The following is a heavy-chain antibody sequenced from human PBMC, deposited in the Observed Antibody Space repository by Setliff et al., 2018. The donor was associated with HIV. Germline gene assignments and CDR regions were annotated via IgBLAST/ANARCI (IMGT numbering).Heavy chain of an antibody. CDR2: INAGNGDT. J-gene: IGHJ6*02. Sequence: VKVSCKASGYTFTNYAMHWVRQAPGQRLEWMGWINAGNGDTKYSQKFQGRVTFTWDTSASTAYMELGSLRSEDTALYYCARDSGDDYSDYYYYGMDVWGQGTTVTVSS. D-gene: IGHD4-4*01. CDR3: ARDSGDDYSDYYYYGMDV. CDR1: GYTFTNYA. V-gene: IGHV1-3*01.